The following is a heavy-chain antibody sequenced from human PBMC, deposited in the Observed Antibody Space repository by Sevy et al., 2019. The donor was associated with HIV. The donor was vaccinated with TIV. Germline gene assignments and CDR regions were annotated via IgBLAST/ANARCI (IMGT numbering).Heavy chain of an antibody. CDR3: AKRVAGALAALDI. CDR1: GFTFRNYV. J-gene: IGHJ3*02. D-gene: IGHD3-10*01. V-gene: IGHV3-23*01. Sequence: GGSLRLSCAASGFTFRNYVMNWVRQPPGKGLEWVSVISDGGGTTYYADALKGRFTISRDDSSSTLYLQMNSLRVEDTALYFCAKRVAGALAALDIWGQGTMVTVSS. CDR2: ISDGGGTT.